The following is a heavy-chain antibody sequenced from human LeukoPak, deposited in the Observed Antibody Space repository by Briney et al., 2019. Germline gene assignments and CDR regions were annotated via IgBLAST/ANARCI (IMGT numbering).Heavy chain of an antibody. V-gene: IGHV3-49*04. CDR3: TRDQTPYY. Sequence: GGSLRLTCTTSGFNFGDYAMTWVRQAPGKGLEWVGFIRSKIYGGTPEYAASVKGRFTISRDDPKGGAYLQMNSLKTEHTAVYYCTRDQTPYYWGQGTLVTVAS. CDR1: GFNFGDYA. J-gene: IGHJ4*02. CDR2: IRSKIYGGTP.